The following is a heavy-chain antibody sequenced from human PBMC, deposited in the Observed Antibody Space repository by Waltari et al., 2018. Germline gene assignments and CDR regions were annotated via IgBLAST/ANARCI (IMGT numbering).Heavy chain of an antibody. D-gene: IGHD1-26*01. CDR2: IYHSGST. Sequence: QVQLQESGPGLVKPSETLSLTCTVSGYSISSGYYWGWIRQPPGKGLEWIGSIYHSGSTYYNPSLKSRVTISVDTSKTQFSLKLSSVTAADTAVYYCATQSGSSTLDAFDIWGQGTMVTVSS. CDR3: ATQSGSSTLDAFDI. V-gene: IGHV4-38-2*02. J-gene: IGHJ3*02. CDR1: GYSISSGYY.